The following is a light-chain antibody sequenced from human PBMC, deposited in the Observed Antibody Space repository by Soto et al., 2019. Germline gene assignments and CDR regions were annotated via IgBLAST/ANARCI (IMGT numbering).Light chain of an antibody. Sequence: QPALPQPASLSGSPGQSITISCTGTSSDVGGYNYVSWYQQHPGKAPKFMIYDVSNRPSGVSNRFSGSKSGNTASLTISGLQAEDEADYYCSSYTTSNTRQIVFGTGTKVTVL. J-gene: IGLJ1*01. CDR3: SSYTTSNTRQIV. CDR1: SSDVGGYNY. CDR2: DVS. V-gene: IGLV2-14*01.